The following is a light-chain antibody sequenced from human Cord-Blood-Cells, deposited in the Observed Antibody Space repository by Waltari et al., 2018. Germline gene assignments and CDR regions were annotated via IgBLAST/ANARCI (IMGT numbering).Light chain of an antibody. V-gene: IGKV1-8*01. Sequence: AIRLTQSPSPLSASTGDRVTITCRASQVVSSYLAWYQQKPGKAPKLLIYAASTLQSGVPSRFSGSGSGTDFTLTISCLQPEDFATDYCQQYYSYPHTFGHGTKLEIK. J-gene: IGKJ2*01. CDR2: AAS. CDR3: QQYYSYPHT. CDR1: QVVSSY.